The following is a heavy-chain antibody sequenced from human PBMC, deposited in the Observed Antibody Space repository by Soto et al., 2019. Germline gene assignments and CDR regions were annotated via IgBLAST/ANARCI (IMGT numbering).Heavy chain of an antibody. CDR2: INHSGST. CDR1: GRSFSGYY. V-gene: IGHV4-34*01. D-gene: IGHD2-2*01. Sequence: SETLSLTCAVYGRSFSGYYWSWIRQPPGKGLEWIGEINHSGSTNYNPSLKSRVTISVDTSKNQFSLKLSSVTAADTAVYYCARGVGDIVVVPAAPAYYFDYWGQGTLVTVSS. J-gene: IGHJ4*02. CDR3: ARGVGDIVVVPAAPAYYFDY.